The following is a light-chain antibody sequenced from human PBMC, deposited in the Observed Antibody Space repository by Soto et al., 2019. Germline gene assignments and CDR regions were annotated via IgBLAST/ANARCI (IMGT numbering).Light chain of an antibody. V-gene: IGKV3-20*01. Sequence: EIVLTQSPGTLSLSPGERATLSCRASQSVSNNSLAWYQQKPGQPPRLLIYGASSRATGIPDRFSGSGSGTDFTLTISRLEPEDFAVYYCQQYGNSPWTFGQGTKVEIK. CDR2: GAS. CDR3: QQYGNSPWT. CDR1: QSVSNNS. J-gene: IGKJ1*01.